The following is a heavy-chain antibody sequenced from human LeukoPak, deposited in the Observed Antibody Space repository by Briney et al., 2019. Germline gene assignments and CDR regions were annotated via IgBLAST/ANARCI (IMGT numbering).Heavy chain of an antibody. CDR2: INPNSGGT. J-gene: IGHJ5*02. V-gene: IGHV1-2*02. Sequence: VKVSCKASGYTFTGYYMHWVRQAPGQGLEWMGWINPNSGGTNYAQKFQGRVTMTRDTSISTAYMELSRLRSDDTAVYYCARDRQQLVRRGYWFDPWGQGTQVAVSS. CDR1: GYTFTGYY. CDR3: ARDRQQLVRRGYWFDP. D-gene: IGHD6-13*01.